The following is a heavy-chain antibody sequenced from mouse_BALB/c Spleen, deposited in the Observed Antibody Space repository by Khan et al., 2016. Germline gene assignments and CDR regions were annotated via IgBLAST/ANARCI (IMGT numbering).Heavy chain of an antibody. D-gene: IGHD1-3*01. Sequence: EVKLEESGPGLVRPSQSLSLTCAVTGYSITSDYAWNWIRQFPGNKLEWMGYITYSGSTTYHPSLRSRISVTRDTSKNQFFLQLSSVTTEDTATYYCARSGFNFASFAYWGQGTLVTVSA. CDR2: ITYSGST. J-gene: IGHJ3*01. CDR1: GYSITSDYA. V-gene: IGHV3-2*02. CDR3: ARSGFNFASFAY.